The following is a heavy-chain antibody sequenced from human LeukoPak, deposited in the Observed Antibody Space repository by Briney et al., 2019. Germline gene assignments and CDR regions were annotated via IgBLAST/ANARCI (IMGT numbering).Heavy chain of an antibody. CDR1: GGSISSGGYY. J-gene: IGHJ4*02. V-gene: IGHV4-31*03. D-gene: IGHD5-12*01. CDR3: ARIRGYSGYDISGGVYYFDY. CDR2: IYYSGST. Sequence: PSQTLSLTCTVSGGSISSGGYYWSWIRQHPGKGLEWIGYIYYSGSTYYNPSLKSRVTISVDTSKNQFSLKLSSVTAADTAVYYCARIRGYSGYDISGGVYYFDYWGQGTLVTVSS.